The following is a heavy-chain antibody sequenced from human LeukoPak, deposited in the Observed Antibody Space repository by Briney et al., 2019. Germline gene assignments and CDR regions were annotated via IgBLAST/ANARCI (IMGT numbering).Heavy chain of an antibody. J-gene: IGHJ4*02. Sequence: GGSLRLSCAASGFTFSRSGMGWVRQTAGKGLEWVSAVSTSGGTTYYVDSVKGRFTISRDNSNNTVYLQMNSLRAEDTAVYYCAKDHSGYFDSWGQGTLVTVSS. CDR1: GFTFSRSG. CDR3: AKDHSGYFDS. D-gene: IGHD1-26*01. V-gene: IGHV3-23*01. CDR2: VSTSGGTT.